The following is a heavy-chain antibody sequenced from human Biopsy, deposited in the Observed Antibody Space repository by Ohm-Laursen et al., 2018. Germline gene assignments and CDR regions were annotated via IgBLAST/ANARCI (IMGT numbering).Heavy chain of an antibody. V-gene: IGHV3-33*01. Sequence: SLRLSCAAAGFTFSSYGMHWVRQAPGKGLEWVAFIWYDGFNRYYADSVKGRFTISRDNSKNTLDLQMNSLRAEDTAVYYCATSTMVRSSGHAFDIWGQGTVVTVS. CDR2: IWYDGFNR. D-gene: IGHD3-10*01. CDR1: GFTFSSYG. CDR3: ATSTMVRSSGHAFDI. J-gene: IGHJ3*02.